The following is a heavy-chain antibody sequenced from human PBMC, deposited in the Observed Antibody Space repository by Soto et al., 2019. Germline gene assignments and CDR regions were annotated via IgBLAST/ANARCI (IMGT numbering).Heavy chain of an antibody. D-gene: IGHD6-19*01. CDR3: AKDGYAPDSSAVENYMDV. CDR2: ISWNSGSI. J-gene: IGHJ6*03. Sequence: GGSLRLSCAASGFTFDDYAMHWVRQAPGKGLEWVSGISWNSGSIGYADSVKGRFTISRDNAKNSLYLQMNSLRAEDTALYYCAKDGYAPDSSAVENYMDVWGKGTTVTVSS. V-gene: IGHV3-9*01. CDR1: GFTFDDYA.